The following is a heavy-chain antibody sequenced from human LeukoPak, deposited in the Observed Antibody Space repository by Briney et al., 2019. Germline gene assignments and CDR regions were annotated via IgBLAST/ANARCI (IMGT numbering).Heavy chain of an antibody. CDR1: GGSISSSSYY. CDR3: ARQDFGSGILPGY. J-gene: IGHJ4*02. D-gene: IGHD3-10*01. Sequence: PSETLSLTCTVSGGSISSSSYYWGWIRQPPGKGLEWIGSIYYSGSTYYNPSLKSRVTISVDTSKNQFSLKLSSVTAADTAVYYCARQDFGSGILPGYWGQGTLVTVSS. V-gene: IGHV4-39*01. CDR2: IYYSGST.